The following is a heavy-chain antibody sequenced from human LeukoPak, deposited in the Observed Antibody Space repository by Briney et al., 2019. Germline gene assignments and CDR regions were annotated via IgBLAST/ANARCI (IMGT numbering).Heavy chain of an antibody. J-gene: IGHJ5*02. Sequence: GGSLSLSCAASGIAFSEYFMTWIRQAPGRGPEWLSHISGSGSYIYYADSVKGRFTISRDNAKNALYLQMNSLRADDTAIYYCARIPSQDRTWFDPWGQGTLVTVSS. CDR3: ARIPSQDRTWFDP. V-gene: IGHV3-11*04. D-gene: IGHD2-15*01. CDR1: GIAFSEYF. CDR2: ISGSGSYI.